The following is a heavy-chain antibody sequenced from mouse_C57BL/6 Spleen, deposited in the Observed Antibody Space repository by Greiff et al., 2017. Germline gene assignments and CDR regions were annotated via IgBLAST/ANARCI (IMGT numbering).Heavy chain of an antibody. CDR1: GYTFTDYN. CDR2: INPNNGGT. J-gene: IGHJ3*01. V-gene: IGHV1-22*01. D-gene: IGHD5-5*01. CDR3: ANYLAWFAY. Sequence: EVKLQESGPELVKPGASVKMSCKASGYTFTDYNMHWVKQSHGKSLEWIGYINPNNGGTSYNQKFKGKATLTVNKSSSTAYMELRSLTSEDSAVYYCANYLAWFAYWGQGTLVTVSA.